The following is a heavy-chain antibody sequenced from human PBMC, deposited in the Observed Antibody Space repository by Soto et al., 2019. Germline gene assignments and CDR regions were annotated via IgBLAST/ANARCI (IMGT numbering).Heavy chain of an antibody. CDR2: IYTSGST. CDR3: ARDPIAVAGEGAAFDI. J-gene: IGHJ3*02. Sequence: QVQLQESGPGLVKPSETLSLTCTVSGGSISSYYWSWIRQPAGKGLEWIGRIYTSGSTNYNPSLNGRVTLSVDTSKNQYSLKLSSVTAADTAVYYCARDPIAVAGEGAAFDIWGQGTMVTVSS. V-gene: IGHV4-4*07. D-gene: IGHD6-19*01. CDR1: GGSISSYY.